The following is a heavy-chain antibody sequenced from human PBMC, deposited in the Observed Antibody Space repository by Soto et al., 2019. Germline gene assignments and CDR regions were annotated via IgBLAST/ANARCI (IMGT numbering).Heavy chain of an antibody. D-gene: IGHD2-2*01. J-gene: IGHJ4*02. CDR1: GFTFSSYA. V-gene: IGHV3-30-3*01. CDR3: ARVNCSSTSCYEDY. CDR2: ISYDGSNK. Sequence: PGGSLRLSCAASGFTFSSYAMHWVRQAPGKGLERVAVISYDGSNKYYADSVKGRFTISRDNSKNTLYLQMNSLRAEDTAVYYCARVNCSSTSCYEDYWGQGTLVTVSS.